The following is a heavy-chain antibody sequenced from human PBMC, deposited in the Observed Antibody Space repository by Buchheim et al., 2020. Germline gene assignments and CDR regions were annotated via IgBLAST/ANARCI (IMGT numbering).Heavy chain of an antibody. J-gene: IGHJ6*02. CDR3: ARAGVKYSSSSPPYYYGMDV. CDR1: GGSISSSNW. D-gene: IGHD6-6*01. Sequence: QVQLQESGPGLVKPSGTLSLTCAVSGGSISSSNWWSWVRQPPGKGLEWIGEIYHSWSTNYHPSLKSRVTISVDKSKNQFSLKLSSVTAADTAVYYCARAGVKYSSSSPPYYYGMDVWGQGTT. CDR2: IYHSWST. V-gene: IGHV4-4*02.